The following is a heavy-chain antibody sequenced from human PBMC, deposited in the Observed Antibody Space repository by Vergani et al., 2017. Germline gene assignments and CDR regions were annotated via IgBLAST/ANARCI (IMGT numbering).Heavy chain of an antibody. CDR2: IIPILGIA. D-gene: IGHD6-13*01. V-gene: IGHV1-69*02. J-gene: IGHJ6*02. Sequence: QVQLVQSGAEVKKPGSSVKVSCKASGGTFSSYTISWVRQAPGQGLEWMGRIIPILGIANYAQKFQGRVTITADKSTSTAYMELSSLSSEDTAVYYCARAGEQPLVEYGMDVWGQGTTVTVSS. CDR3: ARAGEQPLVEYGMDV. CDR1: GGTFSSYT.